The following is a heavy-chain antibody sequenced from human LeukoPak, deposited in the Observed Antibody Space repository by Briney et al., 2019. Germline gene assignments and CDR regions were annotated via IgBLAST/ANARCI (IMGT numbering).Heavy chain of an antibody. D-gene: IGHD3-10*01. CDR1: GFTFSSYS. CDR3: AKVRPPYDSGSLYYYFGMDV. CDR2: ISSSSSYI. J-gene: IGHJ6*02. V-gene: IGHV3-21*04. Sequence: SGGSLRLSCAASGFTFSSYSMNWVRQAPGKGLEWVSSISSSSSYIYYADSVKGRFTISRDNSKNSLYLQMNSLTTEDTAFYYCAKVRPPYDSGSLYYYFGMDVWGQGTTVTVSS.